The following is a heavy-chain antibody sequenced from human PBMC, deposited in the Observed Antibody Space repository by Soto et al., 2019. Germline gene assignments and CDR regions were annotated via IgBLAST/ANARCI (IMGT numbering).Heavy chain of an antibody. CDR3: ANRDTSMITRYYYGMDV. J-gene: IGHJ6*02. Sequence: SETLSLTCAVYGGSFSGYYWSWIRQPPGKGLEWIGEIDHGGSPYFSPSLKSRVTISIDTSKNQFSLHLRSVTAADTAVYYCANRDTSMITRYYYGMDVWGQGTTVTVSS. D-gene: IGHD5-18*01. CDR2: IDHGGSP. CDR1: GGSFSGYY. V-gene: IGHV4-34*01.